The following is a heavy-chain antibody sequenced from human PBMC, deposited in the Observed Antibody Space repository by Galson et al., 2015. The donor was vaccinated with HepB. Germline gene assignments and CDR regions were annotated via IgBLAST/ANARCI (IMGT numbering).Heavy chain of an antibody. Sequence: SVKVSCKAYRYTFTKFGISWVRQAPGQGLEWMGWINPYNGNKNYAQKFQGRVIMTTDTSTSTAYMELRSLRSDDTAVYYCARGGMATIGRQTFDYWGQGTLVTVSS. CDR3: ARGGMATIGRQTFDY. J-gene: IGHJ4*02. D-gene: IGHD5-24*01. CDR1: RYTFTKFG. CDR2: INPYNGNK. V-gene: IGHV1-18*01.